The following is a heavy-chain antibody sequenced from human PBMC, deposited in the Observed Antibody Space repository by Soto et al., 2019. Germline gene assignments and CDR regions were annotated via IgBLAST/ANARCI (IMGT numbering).Heavy chain of an antibody. CDR3: ARKREDFDWLSPFEY. CDR2: ITGANQKL. Sequence: QVQLVQSGREVKKPGDLVRISCKASGYLLPDTAMHWVRQAPGQNLELLCWITGANQKLKYYPKFQDGLTSTRDTSANTISMHLTSLTSEDTAVYCCARKREDFDWLSPFEYWGQGTLVIVSS. J-gene: IGHJ4*02. D-gene: IGHD3-9*01. V-gene: IGHV1-3*01. CDR1: GYLLPDTA.